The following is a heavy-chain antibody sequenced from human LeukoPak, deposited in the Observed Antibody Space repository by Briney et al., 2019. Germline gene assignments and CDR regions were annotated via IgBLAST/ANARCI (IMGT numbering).Heavy chain of an antibody. J-gene: IGHJ6*03. D-gene: IGHD4-11*01. CDR1: GFTFSSYS. CDR3: ARELLTYSNHKLGHYMDV. CDR2: ISSSSSYI. V-gene: IGHV3-21*01. Sequence: GGSLRLSCAASGFTFSSYSINWVRQAPGKGREWVSCISSSSSYIYYADSVKGRFTISRENAKNSLYLQTNSLRAEDTAVYYCARELLTYSNHKLGHYMDVWGKGTTVTVSS.